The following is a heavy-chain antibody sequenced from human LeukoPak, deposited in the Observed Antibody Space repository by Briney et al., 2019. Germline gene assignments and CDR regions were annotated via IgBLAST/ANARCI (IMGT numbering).Heavy chain of an antibody. V-gene: IGHV3-30*02. CDR2: IRYDGTNK. Sequence: PGGSLRLSCAASGFTFSSYGMHWVRQAPGKGLEWVAFIRYDGTNKNYTDSVKGRFTISRDNSKNTLYLQMNSLRVEDTAVYYCARVNNWTEEPDTGFDYWGQGTPVTVSS. J-gene: IGHJ4*02. CDR3: ARVNNWTEEPDTGFDY. D-gene: IGHD1-1*01. CDR1: GFTFSSYG.